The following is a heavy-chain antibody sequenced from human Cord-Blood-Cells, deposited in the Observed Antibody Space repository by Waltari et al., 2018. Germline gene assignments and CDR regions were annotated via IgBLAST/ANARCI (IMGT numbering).Heavy chain of an antibody. Sequence: QVQLPASGPGLVKPSATLSLTCAVSGGSIRSRNWVCWVRQPPGKGLEWIGEIYHSGSTNYNPSLKSRVTISVDKSKNQFSLKLSSVTAADTAVYYCARDRGYDYFDYWGQGTLVTVSS. D-gene: IGHD6-25*01. CDR1: GGSIRSRNW. V-gene: IGHV4-4*02. CDR3: ARDRGYDYFDY. CDR2: IYHSGST. J-gene: IGHJ4*02.